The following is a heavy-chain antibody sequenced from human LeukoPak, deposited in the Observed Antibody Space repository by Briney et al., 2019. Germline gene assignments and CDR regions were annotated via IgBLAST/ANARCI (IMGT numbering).Heavy chain of an antibody. CDR3: ARDRYSNMDC. J-gene: IGHJ4*02. CDR2: IYYSGST. V-gene: IGHV4-39*02. Sequence: SETLSLTCTVSGGSISSSSYYWGWIRQPPGKGLEWIGSIYYSGSTYYNPSLKSRVTISVDTSKNQFSLKLSSVTAADTAVYYCARDRYSNMDCWGQGTLVTVSS. CDR1: GGSISSSSYY. D-gene: IGHD3-16*02.